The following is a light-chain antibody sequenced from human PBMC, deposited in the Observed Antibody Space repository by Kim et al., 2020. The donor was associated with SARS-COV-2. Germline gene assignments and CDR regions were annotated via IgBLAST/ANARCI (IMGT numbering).Light chain of an antibody. CDR2: GAS. CDR3: QQYINWPYT. J-gene: IGKJ2*01. V-gene: IGKV3-15*01. Sequence: SVSPGERATLSCRASQSVSSNLVWYQQKPCQAPRLLIYGASTRATGIPARFSGSRSGTEFTLTISSLQSEDFAVYYCQQYINWPYTFGQGTKLEI. CDR1: QSVSSN.